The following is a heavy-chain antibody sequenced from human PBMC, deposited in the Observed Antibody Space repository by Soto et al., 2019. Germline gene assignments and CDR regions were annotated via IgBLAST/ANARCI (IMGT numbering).Heavy chain of an antibody. D-gene: IGHD2-2*02. Sequence: SETLSLTCTVSGGSISSYYWSWIRQPPGKGLEWIGYIYYCGSTNYNPSLKSRVTISVDTSKNQFSLRLSSVTAADTAVYYCARVRCSSSSCYSMTIDYWGQGSLVTVSS. V-gene: IGHV4-59*12. CDR1: GGSISSYY. J-gene: IGHJ4*02. CDR3: ARVRCSSSSCYSMTIDY. CDR2: IYYCGST.